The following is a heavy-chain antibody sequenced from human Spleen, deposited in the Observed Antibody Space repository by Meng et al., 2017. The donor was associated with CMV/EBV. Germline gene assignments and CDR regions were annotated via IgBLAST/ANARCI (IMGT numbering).Heavy chain of an antibody. D-gene: IGHD3-22*01. CDR3: ARASYYYDTSGSKAVYYFDY. Sequence: GESLKISCAASGFTFSNYSMNWVRQAPGKGLEWVSYISSSSSTIYYADSVKGRFTISRDNAKNTLYLQMNSLRAEDTAVYFCARASYYYDTSGSKAVYYFDYWGQGTLVTVSS. CDR2: ISSSSSTI. CDR1: GFTFSNYS. J-gene: IGHJ4*02. V-gene: IGHV3-48*04.